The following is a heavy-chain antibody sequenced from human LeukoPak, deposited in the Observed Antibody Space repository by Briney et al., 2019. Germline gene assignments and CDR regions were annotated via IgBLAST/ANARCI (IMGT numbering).Heavy chain of an antibody. CDR1: GYTFTSYG. Sequence: ASVKVSCKASGYTFTSYGISWVRQAPGQGLEWMGWFSAYNGNTNYAQKLQGRVTMTTDTSTSTAYMELRSLRSDDTAVYYCARDLSPLVRGVISDYWGQGTLVTVSS. V-gene: IGHV1-18*01. D-gene: IGHD3-10*01. J-gene: IGHJ4*02. CDR3: ARDLSPLVRGVISDY. CDR2: FSAYNGNT.